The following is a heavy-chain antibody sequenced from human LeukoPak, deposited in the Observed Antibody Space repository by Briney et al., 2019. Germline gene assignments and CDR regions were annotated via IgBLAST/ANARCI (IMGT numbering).Heavy chain of an antibody. D-gene: IGHD1-20*01. Sequence: GGSLRLSCAASGFTFSTYEMNWVRQAPGKGLEWVSDISGSGSTIHYADSVKGRFTISRDNAKNSLYLQMNSRRAADTAVYYCARITGSSFDYWGQGTLVTVSS. J-gene: IGHJ4*02. CDR1: GFTFSTYE. CDR3: ARITGSSFDY. CDR2: ISGSGSTI. V-gene: IGHV3-48*03.